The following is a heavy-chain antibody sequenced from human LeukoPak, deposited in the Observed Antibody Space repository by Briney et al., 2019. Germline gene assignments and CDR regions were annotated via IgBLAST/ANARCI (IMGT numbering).Heavy chain of an antibody. CDR3: ARMGIAGNWFDP. J-gene: IGHJ5*02. D-gene: IGHD6-13*01. CDR1: GFSLSTSGMC. Sequence: SGPTLVKPTQTLTLTCTFSGFSLSTSGMCVSWIRQPPGKALEWLARIDWDDDKYYSTSLNTRLTISKDTSKNHVVLTMTNMDPVDTATYYCARMGIAGNWFDPWGQGTLVTVSS. V-gene: IGHV2-70*11. CDR2: IDWDDDK.